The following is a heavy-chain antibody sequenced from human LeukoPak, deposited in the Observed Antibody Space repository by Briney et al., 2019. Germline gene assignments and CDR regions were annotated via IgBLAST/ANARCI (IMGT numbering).Heavy chain of an antibody. CDR1: GGAISSRTYY. J-gene: IGHJ4*02. CDR3: ARHDTSRGWDVDY. D-gene: IGHD6-19*01. CDR2: IYYSGST. Sequence: SETLSLTCTVSGGAISSRTYYWGWIRQPPGKGLECIGSIYYSGSTYYNPSLKSRVTISVDTSKNQFSLKLSSVTAADTAVYYCARHDTSRGWDVDYWSQGTLVTVSS. V-gene: IGHV4-39*01.